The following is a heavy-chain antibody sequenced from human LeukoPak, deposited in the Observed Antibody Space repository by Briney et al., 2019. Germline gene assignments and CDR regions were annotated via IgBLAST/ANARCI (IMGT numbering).Heavy chain of an antibody. CDR1: GFTFSTCA. CDR3: AKGPRQQLVTRFDN. J-gene: IGHJ4*02. V-gene: IGHV3-23*01. D-gene: IGHD6-13*01. CDR2: ISASGGST. Sequence: GGSLRLSCAASGFTFSTCAMSWVRQAPGKGLEWVSDISASGGSTYYADSVKGRFTVSRDNSKNTLYLQMSSLRADDTAVYYCAKGPRQQLVTRFDNWGQGTLVTVSS.